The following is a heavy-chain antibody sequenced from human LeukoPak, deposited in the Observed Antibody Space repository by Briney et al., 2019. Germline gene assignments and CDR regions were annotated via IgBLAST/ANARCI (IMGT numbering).Heavy chain of an antibody. J-gene: IGHJ4*02. CDR3: AKDHGTAVAGFYY. V-gene: IGHV3-23*01. CDR2: ITGTGGST. Sequence: GASLRLSCAASGFSLSTYGVSWVRQPPGKGLEWVSGITGTGGSTYYADSVKGRFTVTRDTSKNTLYLQMNSLRAEDTAIYYCAKDHGTAVAGFYYWGQGTLVTVSS. D-gene: IGHD6-19*01. CDR1: GFSLSTYG.